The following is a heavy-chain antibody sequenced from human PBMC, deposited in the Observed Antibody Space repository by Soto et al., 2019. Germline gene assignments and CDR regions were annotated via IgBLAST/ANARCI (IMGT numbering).Heavy chain of an antibody. Sequence: EVQLVESGGGLVKPGGSLRLSCAASGFTFTTYSMNWVRQAPGKGLEWVSSISSSSTYIYYADSVKGRFTISRDNAKNSLYLQMSSLRAEDTAVYYCARDLYGDYAMDYWGQGTLVTVSS. CDR3: ARDLYGDYAMDY. CDR2: ISSSSTYI. D-gene: IGHD4-17*01. V-gene: IGHV3-21*01. J-gene: IGHJ4*02. CDR1: GFTFTTYS.